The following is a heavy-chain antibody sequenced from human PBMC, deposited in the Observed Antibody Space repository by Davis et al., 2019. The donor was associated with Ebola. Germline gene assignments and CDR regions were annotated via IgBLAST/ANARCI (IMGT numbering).Heavy chain of an antibody. CDR3: AKVRDDY. CDR1: GFTFSSYW. V-gene: IGHV3-23*01. J-gene: IGHJ4*02. CDR2: INSRGNDA. Sequence: GESLKISCVASGFTFSSYWMSWVRQAPGKGLEWVSTINSRGNDAYYADSVKGRFTVSRDNSKNTAYLQVDSLGAEDTALYYCAKVRDDYWGQGTLVTVSS.